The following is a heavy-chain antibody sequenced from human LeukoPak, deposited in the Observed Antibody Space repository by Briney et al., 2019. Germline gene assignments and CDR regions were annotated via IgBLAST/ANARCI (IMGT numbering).Heavy chain of an antibody. CDR3: ARDRLEWSPGDV. CDR1: GYTFTSYG. V-gene: IGHV1-18*01. Sequence: GASVKVTCKASGYTFTSYGISWVRQAPGQGLEWMGWISAYNGNTNYAQKLQGRVTMTTDTSTSTAYMELSRLRSEDTAVYYCARDRLEWSPGDVWGKGTTVTVSS. D-gene: IGHD3-3*01. CDR2: ISAYNGNT. J-gene: IGHJ6*04.